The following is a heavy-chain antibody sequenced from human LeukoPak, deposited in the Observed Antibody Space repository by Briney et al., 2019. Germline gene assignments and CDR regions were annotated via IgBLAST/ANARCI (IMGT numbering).Heavy chain of an antibody. V-gene: IGHV1-18*04. Sequence: ASVKVSCKASGYTFTSYYMHWVRQAPGQGLEWMGWINVYNGNTNYAQKIQGRVTMTTDTSTTTAYMELRSLRSDDTAVYFCARSLQGDHFDIWGQGTMVTVSS. CDR3: ARSLQGDHFDI. J-gene: IGHJ3*02. CDR1: GYTFTSYY. D-gene: IGHD2-21*01. CDR2: INVYNGNT.